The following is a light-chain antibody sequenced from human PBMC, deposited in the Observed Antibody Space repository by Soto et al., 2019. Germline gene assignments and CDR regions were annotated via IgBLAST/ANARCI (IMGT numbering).Light chain of an antibody. CDR2: DSS. Sequence: EIVLTQSPATLSLSPGERATLSCRASQSVSTFLAWYQQKPGQAPRLLIYDSSSRATVIPARFSGSGSGTDFTLTISSLEPEDFAVYYCQQRSIWPTFGQGTRLEIK. CDR3: QQRSIWPT. J-gene: IGKJ5*01. V-gene: IGKV3-11*01. CDR1: QSVSTF.